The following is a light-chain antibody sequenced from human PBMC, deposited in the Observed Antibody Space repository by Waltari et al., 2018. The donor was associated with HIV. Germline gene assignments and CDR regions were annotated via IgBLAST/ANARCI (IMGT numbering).Light chain of an antibody. CDR3: SSYTSGSTWV. Sequence: QSALTQPASVSGSPGQSITISCTGTSSVIGYFKFVSWYQQHPGKAPKLMIYDVSSRPSGVSDRISGSKSGNTASLTISGLQPEDEADYYCSSYTSGSTWVFGGGTKVTVL. CDR1: SSVIGYFKF. CDR2: DVS. J-gene: IGLJ3*02. V-gene: IGLV2-14*03.